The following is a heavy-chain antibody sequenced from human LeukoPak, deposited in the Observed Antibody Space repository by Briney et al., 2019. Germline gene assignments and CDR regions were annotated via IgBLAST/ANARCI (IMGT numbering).Heavy chain of an antibody. CDR2: ISGSTGST. D-gene: IGHD1-26*01. CDR3: AKGPVSAIVGPTTLDY. J-gene: IGHJ4*02. CDR1: GFTFSNYA. V-gene: IGHV3-23*01. Sequence: GGSLRLSCAASGFTFSNYAMNWVRQAPGKGLEWVSLISGSTGSTYYADSVKGRFSISRDNSKNTVYLQMNSLRVEDTAVYYCAKGPVSAIVGPTTLDYWGQGTLVTVPS.